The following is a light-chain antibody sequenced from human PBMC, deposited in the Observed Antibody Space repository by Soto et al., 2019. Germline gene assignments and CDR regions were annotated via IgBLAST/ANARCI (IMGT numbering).Light chain of an antibody. CDR3: SSFSSTSTLYV. Sequence: QSALTQPASVSGSPGQSITISCTGTNSDVGGHNYVSWYQHHPGKAPELLIFEVSIRPSDVSNRFSGSKSGNTASLTISGLQAEDEADYHCSSFSSTSTLYVFGTGTKVTVL. J-gene: IGLJ1*01. V-gene: IGLV2-14*01. CDR2: EVS. CDR1: NSDVGGHNY.